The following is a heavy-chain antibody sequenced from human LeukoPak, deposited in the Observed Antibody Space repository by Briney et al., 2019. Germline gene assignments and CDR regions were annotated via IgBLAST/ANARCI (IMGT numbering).Heavy chain of an antibody. V-gene: IGHV1-69*02. Sequence: GASVKVSCKASGYTFTGYYMHWVRQAPGQGLEWMGRIIPILGIANYAQKFQGRVTITADKSTSTAYMELSSLRSEDTAVYYCASRVRYSYEYGMDVWGQGTTVTVSS. CDR1: GYTFTGYY. CDR2: IIPILGIA. D-gene: IGHD5-18*01. J-gene: IGHJ6*02. CDR3: ASRVRYSYEYGMDV.